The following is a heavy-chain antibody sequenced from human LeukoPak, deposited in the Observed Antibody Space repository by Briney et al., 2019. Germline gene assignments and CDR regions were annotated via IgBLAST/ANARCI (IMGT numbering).Heavy chain of an antibody. V-gene: IGHV3-53*05. Sequence: GGSLRLSCAASGFTVSNKYMTWVRQAPGKGLEWVSLIYSDGRTYYADSVKGRCTISRDNSKNTLYLQMNSLRAEDTAVYYCARGGRGASSSCCLLGGCSENNWFDPWGQGTLVTVSS. D-gene: IGHD6-13*01. J-gene: IGHJ5*02. CDR3: ARGGRGASSSCCLLGGCSENNWFDP. CDR1: GFTVSNKY. CDR2: IYSDGRT.